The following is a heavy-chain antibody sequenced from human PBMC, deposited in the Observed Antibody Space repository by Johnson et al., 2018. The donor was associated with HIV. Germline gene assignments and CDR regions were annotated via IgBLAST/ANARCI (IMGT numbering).Heavy chain of an antibody. J-gene: IGHJ3*02. CDR2: ISYDGSNK. V-gene: IGHV3-30*04. CDR1: GFDFSTYA. Sequence: QVQLVESGGGVVQPGKSLRLSCAASGFDFSTYALHWVRQAPGKGLEWVAIISYDGSNKYYADSVKGRFTISRDNSKNTLYLQMNSLGHADTAVYYCARVQGELRRTHAFDIWGQGTMVTVSS. D-gene: IGHD1-14*01. CDR3: ARVQGELRRTHAFDI.